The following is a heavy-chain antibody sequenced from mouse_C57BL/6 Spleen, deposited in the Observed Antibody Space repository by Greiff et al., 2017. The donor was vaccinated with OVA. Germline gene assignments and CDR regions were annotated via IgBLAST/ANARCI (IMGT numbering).Heavy chain of an antibody. Sequence: EVQLQQSGPELVKPGASVKISCKASGYSFTDYNMNWVKQSNGKSLEWIGVINPNYGTTSYNQKFKGKATLTVDQSSSTAYMQLNSLTSEDSAVYDCERGHYYGSSPAWFAYWGQGTLVTVSA. V-gene: IGHV1-39*01. CDR3: ERGHYYGSSPAWFAY. D-gene: IGHD1-1*01. CDR1: GYSFTDYN. CDR2: INPNYGTT. J-gene: IGHJ3*01.